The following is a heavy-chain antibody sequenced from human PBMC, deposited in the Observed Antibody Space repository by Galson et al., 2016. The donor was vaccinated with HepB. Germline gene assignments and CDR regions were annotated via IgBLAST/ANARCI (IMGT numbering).Heavy chain of an antibody. V-gene: IGHV3-30*18. J-gene: IGHJ6*02. CDR2: ISYDGSDK. CDR1: GFTFSSYG. CDR3: AKDVWRGSGTDYYGMDV. D-gene: IGHD1-1*01. Sequence: SLRLSCAAYGFTFSSYGMHWVRQAPGKGLEWVAVISYDGSDKYYADSVKGRFTISRDNSKNTLYLQMSSLRAEDTAAYYCAKDVWRGSGTDYYGMDVWGQGTTVTVS.